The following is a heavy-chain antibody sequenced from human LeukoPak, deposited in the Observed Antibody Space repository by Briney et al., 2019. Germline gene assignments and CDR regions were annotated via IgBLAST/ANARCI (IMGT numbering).Heavy chain of an antibody. Sequence: AAVKVSCKASGYTFTAYYMHWVRQAPGQGLEWMGWINPNSGGTNYAQKFQGRVTMTRDTSISTAYMELSSLRSDDTAVYYCATSSGYYVGYIRHWGQSTLVTVSS. V-gene: IGHV1-2*02. D-gene: IGHD3-22*01. J-gene: IGHJ1*01. CDR1: GYTFTAYY. CDR2: INPNSGGT. CDR3: ATSSGYYVGYIRH.